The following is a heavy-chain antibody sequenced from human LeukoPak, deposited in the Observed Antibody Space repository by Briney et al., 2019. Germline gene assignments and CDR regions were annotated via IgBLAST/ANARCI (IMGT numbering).Heavy chain of an antibody. D-gene: IGHD3-10*01. J-gene: IGHJ4*02. V-gene: IGHV3-23*01. CDR3: ARGLWF. CDR1: GFTFNSYA. Sequence: GGSLRLSCAASGFTFNSYAMSWVRQAPGKGLEWVSALSGSGDRTFYVDSVKGRFTVSRDNSKNTLYLQMDSLRVDDTALYYCARGLWFGGQGTLVTVSS. CDR2: LSGSGDRT.